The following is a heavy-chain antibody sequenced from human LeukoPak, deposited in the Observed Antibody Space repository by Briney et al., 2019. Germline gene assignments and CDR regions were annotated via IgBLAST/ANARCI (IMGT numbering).Heavy chain of an antibody. CDR2: IYYSGST. D-gene: IGHD3-16*02. CDR1: GGSISSGGYY. CDR3: ARGLGVWETYRQYYYYYMDV. J-gene: IGHJ6*03. V-gene: IGHV4-31*03. Sequence: SETLSLTCTVSGGSISSGGYYWSWIRQHPGQGLEWIGYIYYSGSTYYNPSLKSRVTISVDTSKNRFSLKLSSVTAADTAVYYCARGLGVWETYRQYYYYYMDVWGKGTTVIVSS.